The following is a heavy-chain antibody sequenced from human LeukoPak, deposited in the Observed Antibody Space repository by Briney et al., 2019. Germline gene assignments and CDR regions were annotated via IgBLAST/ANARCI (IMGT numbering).Heavy chain of an antibody. V-gene: IGHV3-30-3*01. J-gene: IGHJ4*02. CDR2: ISYDGSNK. Sequence: PGGSLRLSCAASGFTFSSYAMHWVRQAPGKGLEWVAVISYDGSNKYYADSVKGRFTISRDNSKNTLYLQMNSLRAEDTAVYYCARGYFDWLFQPYYFDYWGQGTLVTVSS. D-gene: IGHD3-9*01. CDR3: ARGYFDWLFQPYYFDY. CDR1: GFTFSSYA.